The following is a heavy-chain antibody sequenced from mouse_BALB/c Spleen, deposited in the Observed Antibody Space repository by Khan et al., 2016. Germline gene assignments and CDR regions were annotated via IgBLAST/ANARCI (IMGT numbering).Heavy chain of an antibody. J-gene: IGHJ1*01. CDR1: GFDFSRYW. D-gene: IGHD1-1*01. CDR2: INPDSSTI. V-gene: IGHV4-1*02. Sequence: EVQLLESGGGLVQPGGSLKLSCAASGFDFSRYWMSWVRQAPGKGLEWIGEINPDSSTINYTPSLKDKFIISRDNAKNTLYLQMSKVRSEDTALYYCARRYYYGRYFDVWGAGTTVTVSS. CDR3: ARRYYYGRYFDV.